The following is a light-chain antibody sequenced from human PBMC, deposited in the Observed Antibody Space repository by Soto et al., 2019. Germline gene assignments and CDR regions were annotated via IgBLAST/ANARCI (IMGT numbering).Light chain of an antibody. J-gene: IGKJ4*01. CDR3: QQYASSPLT. CDR1: QSVGRDY. CDR2: GAS. V-gene: IGKV3D-20*01. Sequence: EIVLTQSPATLSLSPGERATLSCGASQSVGRDYLAWYQQKPGLAPRLLIHGASIRATGIPDRFSGSGSGTYFTLIINRLEPEDFAVYFCQQYASSPLTFGGGTEVEIK.